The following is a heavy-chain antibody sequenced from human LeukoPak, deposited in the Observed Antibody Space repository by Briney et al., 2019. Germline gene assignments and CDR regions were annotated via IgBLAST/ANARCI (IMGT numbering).Heavy chain of an antibody. CDR2: INHSGST. V-gene: IGHV4-34*01. D-gene: IGHD3-22*01. J-gene: IGHJ4*02. Sequence: PSETLSLTCTVSGGSISSYYWSWIRQPPGKGLEWIGEINHSGSTNYNPSLKSRVTISVDTSKNQFSLKLSSVTAADTAVYYCARRPPYYYDSSGYYYTSRYYFDYWGQGTLVTVSS. CDR3: ARRPPYYYDSSGYYYTSRYYFDY. CDR1: GGSISSYY.